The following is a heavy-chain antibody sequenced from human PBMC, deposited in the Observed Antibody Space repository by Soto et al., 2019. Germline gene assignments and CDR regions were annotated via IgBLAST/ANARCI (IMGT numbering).Heavy chain of an antibody. V-gene: IGHV1-18*01. D-gene: IGHD2-2*01. CDR2: ISAYNGNT. CDR3: ARDVGYCSSTSRSHSMGGDY. J-gene: IGHJ4*02. Sequence: QVQLVQSGAEVKKPGASVKVSCKASGYTFTSYGISWVRQAPGQGLEWMGWISAYNGNTNYAQKLQGRVTMTTDTSTSTAYMELRSLRSDDTAVYYCARDVGYCSSTSRSHSMGGDYWGQGTLVTVSS. CDR1: GYTFTSYG.